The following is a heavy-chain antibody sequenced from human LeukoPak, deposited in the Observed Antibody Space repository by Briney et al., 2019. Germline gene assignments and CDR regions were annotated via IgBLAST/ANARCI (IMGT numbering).Heavy chain of an antibody. J-gene: IGHJ6*02. CDR3: AREGEYSRSRYYYQGMDV. CDR2: ISAYNGNT. D-gene: IGHD6-6*01. Sequence: WASVKVSCKASDYTFTSYGISWVRQAPGQGLEWMGWISAYNGNTNYVQKLQGRVTMTTDTSTSTAYMEVRSLRYDDTAVYYCAREGEYSRSRYYYQGMDVWGQGTTVTVSS. CDR1: DYTFTSYG. V-gene: IGHV1-18*01.